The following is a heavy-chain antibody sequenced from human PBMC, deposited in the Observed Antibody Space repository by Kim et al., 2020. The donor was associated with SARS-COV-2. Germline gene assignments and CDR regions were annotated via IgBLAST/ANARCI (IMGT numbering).Heavy chain of an antibody. CDR1: GCTFTSFV. J-gene: IGHJ6*01. D-gene: IGHD3-10*01. CDR3: ARGGYYGSYAVSYYSVD. Sequence: ASVKVSCKAAGCTFTSFVVNWVRQAPGQGLEWMGGMNPLIGTEGYAQKFQGRVTLTGDAAIRTAYMELGSLRSEDTAFYYCARGGYYGSYAVSYYSVD. CDR2: MNPLIGTE. V-gene: IGHV1-8*01.